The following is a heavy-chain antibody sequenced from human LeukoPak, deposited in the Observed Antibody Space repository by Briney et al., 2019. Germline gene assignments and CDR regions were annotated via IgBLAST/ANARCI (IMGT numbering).Heavy chain of an antibody. CDR2: IKQDGSEK. V-gene: IGHV3-7*01. Sequence: PGGSLRLSCAASGFTFSSYWMSWVRQAPGKGLEWVANIKQDGSEKYYVDSVKGRFTISRDNAKNSLYLQMNSLRAEDTAVYYCAREGLIAFSIAAAGTGDYWGQGTLVTVSS. CDR1: GFTFSSYW. CDR3: AREGLIAFSIAAAGTGDY. J-gene: IGHJ4*02. D-gene: IGHD6-13*01.